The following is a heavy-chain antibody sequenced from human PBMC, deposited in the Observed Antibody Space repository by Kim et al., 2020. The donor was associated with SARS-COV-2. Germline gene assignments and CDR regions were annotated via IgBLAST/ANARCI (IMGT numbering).Heavy chain of an antibody. D-gene: IGHD4-17*01. CDR2: INHSGST. J-gene: IGHJ3*02. Sequence: SETLSLTCAVYGGSFSGYYWSWIRQPPGKGLEWIGEINHSGSTNYNPSLKSRVTISVDTSKNQFSLKLSSVTAADTAVYYCARTGLRPLRRAFDIWGQGTMVTVSS. V-gene: IGHV4-34*01. CDR3: ARTGLRPLRRAFDI. CDR1: GGSFSGYY.